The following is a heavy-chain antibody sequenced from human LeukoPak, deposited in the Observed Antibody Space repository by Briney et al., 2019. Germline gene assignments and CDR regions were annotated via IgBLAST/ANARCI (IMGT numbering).Heavy chain of an antibody. D-gene: IGHD1-26*01. Sequence: NPSETLSLTCTVSGGSISSYYWSWIRQPPGKGLEWIGYIYYSGSTNYNPSLKSRVTISVDTSKNQFSLKLSSVTAADTAVYYCARGGSGRTKGVDYWGQGTLVTVSS. CDR3: ARGGSGRTKGVDY. CDR1: GGSISSYY. CDR2: IYYSGST. J-gene: IGHJ4*02. V-gene: IGHV4-59*08.